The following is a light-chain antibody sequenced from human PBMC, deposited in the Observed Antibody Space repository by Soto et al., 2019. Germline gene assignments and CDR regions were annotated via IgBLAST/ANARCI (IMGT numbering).Light chain of an antibody. CDR2: EDN. Sequence: NFMLTQPHSVSESPGKTVTISCTRSSGGIASNYVQWYQQRPGSAPTTVIYEDNQRPSGVPDRFSGSIDSSSNSASLTISGLKTEDEADYYCQSYDSSLWVFGGGTKVTVL. CDR1: SGGIASNY. V-gene: IGLV6-57*03. J-gene: IGLJ3*02. CDR3: QSYDSSLWV.